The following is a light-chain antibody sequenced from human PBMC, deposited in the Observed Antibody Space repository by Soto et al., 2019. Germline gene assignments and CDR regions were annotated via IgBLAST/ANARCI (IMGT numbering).Light chain of an antibody. Sequence: ETVLTQSPATLSLSPGESATLSCRASQTVSRFFAWYQQKPGQSPRLLIYGVSNRATGVPARFSASGSGTDFTLSISRLEAEDSAVYYCQQRFTWPLTFGGGTKVEIK. CDR1: QTVSRF. V-gene: IGKV3-11*01. CDR3: QQRFTWPLT. CDR2: GVS. J-gene: IGKJ4*01.